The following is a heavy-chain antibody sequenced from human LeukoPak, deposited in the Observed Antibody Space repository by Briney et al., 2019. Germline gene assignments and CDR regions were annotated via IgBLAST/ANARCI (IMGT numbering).Heavy chain of an antibody. D-gene: IGHD2-2*01. J-gene: IGHJ5*02. V-gene: IGHV6-1*01. CDR3: ARRLTQYDCFDP. Sequence: SQTLSPTCAISGDSVSSNSVTWNWIRQSPSRGLEWLGRTYYRSTWYNDYAVSVRGRITVNPDTSKNQFSLHLNSVTPGDTAVYYCARRLTQYDCFDPWGQGILVTVSS. CDR2: TYYRSTWYN. CDR1: GDSVSSNSVT.